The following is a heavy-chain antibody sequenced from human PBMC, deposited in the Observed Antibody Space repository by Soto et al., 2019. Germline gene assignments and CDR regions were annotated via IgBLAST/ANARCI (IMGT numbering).Heavy chain of an antibody. V-gene: IGHV4-59*01. D-gene: IGHD5-12*01. CDR2: IYYSGST. CDR1: GGSISSYY. Sequence: SETLSLTCTVSGGSISSYYWSWIRQPPGKGLEWIGYIYYSGSTNYNPSLKSRVTISVDTSKNQFSLKLSSVTAADTAVYYCARYGATTTYYYYYYMDVWGKGTTVT. J-gene: IGHJ6*03. CDR3: ARYGATTTYYYYYYMDV.